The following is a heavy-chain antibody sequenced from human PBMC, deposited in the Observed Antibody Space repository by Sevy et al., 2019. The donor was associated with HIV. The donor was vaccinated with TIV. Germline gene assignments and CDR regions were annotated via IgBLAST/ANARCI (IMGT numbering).Heavy chain of an antibody. CDR3: AKDRVDSRLVSDY. Sequence: GGSLRLSCAASGFTFSSYAMSWVRQAPGKGLEWVSAISGSGGSTYYADSVKGRFIISRDNSKNTLYLQMNSLRAEDTAVYYCAKDRVDSRLVSDYWGQGTLVTVSS. J-gene: IGHJ4*02. D-gene: IGHD6-19*01. CDR2: ISGSGGST. V-gene: IGHV3-23*01. CDR1: GFTFSSYA.